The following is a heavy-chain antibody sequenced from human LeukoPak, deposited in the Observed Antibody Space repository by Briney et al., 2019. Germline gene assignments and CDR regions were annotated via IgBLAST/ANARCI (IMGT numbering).Heavy chain of an antibody. J-gene: IGHJ3*02. Sequence: GSVKVSCKASGYTFTGYYMHWVRQAPGQGLEWMGIINPSGGSTSYAQKFQGRVTMTRDTSTSTVYMELSSLRSEDTAVYYCARLFVDHDAFDIWGQGTMVTVSS. D-gene: IGHD2-21*01. CDR3: ARLFVDHDAFDI. CDR2: INPSGGST. CDR1: GYTFTGYY. V-gene: IGHV1-46*01.